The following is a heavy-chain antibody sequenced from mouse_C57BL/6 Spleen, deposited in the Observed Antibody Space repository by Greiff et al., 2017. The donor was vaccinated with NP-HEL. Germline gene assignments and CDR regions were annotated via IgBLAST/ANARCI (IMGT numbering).Heavy chain of an antibody. CDR3: AKYENAMDY. CDR2: IDPSDSYT. V-gene: IGHV1-50*01. CDR1: GYTFTSYW. Sequence: QVQLQQPGAELVKPGASVKLSCKASGYTFTSYWMQWVKQRPGQGLEWIGEIDPSDSYTNYNQKFKSKATLTVDTSSSTAYMQLSNLTTEDSAVYYGAKYENAMDYWGQGTSVTVSS. J-gene: IGHJ4*01. D-gene: IGHD2-12*01.